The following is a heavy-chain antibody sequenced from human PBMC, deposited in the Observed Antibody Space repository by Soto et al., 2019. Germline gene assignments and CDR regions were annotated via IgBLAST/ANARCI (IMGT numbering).Heavy chain of an antibody. V-gene: IGHV3-23*01. J-gene: IGHJ4*02. Sequence: PGGSLRLSCAASGFKFSNYAMSWVRQAPGKWLEWVSLISATGGGTYYADSVKGRLTISRDNSHNTLYLQVHSLTAEDTAVYYCAKDRRAGGNSAFYFDFWGQGAQVTVSS. D-gene: IGHD3-16*01. CDR2: ISATGGGT. CDR3: AKDRRAGGNSAFYFDF. CDR1: GFKFSNYA.